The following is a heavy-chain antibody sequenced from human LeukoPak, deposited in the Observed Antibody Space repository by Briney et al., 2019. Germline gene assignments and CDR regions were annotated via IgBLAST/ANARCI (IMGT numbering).Heavy chain of an antibody. CDR1: GLTVSSDY. V-gene: IGHV3-66*01. CDR2: ISPGGNT. D-gene: IGHD3-22*01. CDR3: ARSGYYDSSALNWFDP. J-gene: IGHJ5*02. Sequence: GGSLRLSCAASGLTVSSDYMNWVRQAPGKGLEWVSLISPGGNTFYADSVKGRFTISRDNSKNTLYLQMNSLRVEDTAVYYCARSGYYDSSALNWFDPWGQGTLVTVSS.